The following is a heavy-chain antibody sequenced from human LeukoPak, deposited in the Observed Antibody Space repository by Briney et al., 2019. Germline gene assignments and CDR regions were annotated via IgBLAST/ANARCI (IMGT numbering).Heavy chain of an antibody. Sequence: GGSLRLSCAASGFTFSDYYMSWTRQAPGKGLEWVAVIWYDGSDKYYADSVKGRFTISRDNSKNTLYLQMNSLRAEDTAIYYCAATVESGYWGQGTLVTVSS. J-gene: IGHJ4*02. D-gene: IGHD4-17*01. V-gene: IGHV3-33*08. CDR3: AATVESGY. CDR1: GFTFSDYY. CDR2: IWYDGSDK.